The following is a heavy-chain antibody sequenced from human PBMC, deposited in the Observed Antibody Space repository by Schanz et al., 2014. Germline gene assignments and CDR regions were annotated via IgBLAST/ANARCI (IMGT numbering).Heavy chain of an antibody. V-gene: IGHV3-48*02. D-gene: IGHD3-10*01. Sequence: EVQLVESGGGLVQPGGSLRLSCAASGFTFSRNAMNWVRQAPGKGLEWVSYISATSAKIDYADSVQGRFTISRDNAKNSLYLQMSSLRDEDTAVYYCATVGSETYSIYWYFDLWGRGTLVTVSS. CDR3: ATVGSETYSIYWYFDL. CDR1: GFTFSRNA. CDR2: ISATSAKI. J-gene: IGHJ2*01.